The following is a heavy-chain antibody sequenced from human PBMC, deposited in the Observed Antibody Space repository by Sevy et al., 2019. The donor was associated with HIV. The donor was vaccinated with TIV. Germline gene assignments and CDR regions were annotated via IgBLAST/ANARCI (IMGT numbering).Heavy chain of an antibody. CDR2: IYSGGNT. J-gene: IGHJ6*02. D-gene: IGHD3-3*01. V-gene: IGHV3-53*01. CDR3: ARGMILEGSGYGMDV. CDR1: GFIVSSNY. Sequence: GGSLRLSCAVSGFIVSSNYMTWVRQAPGKGLEWVSVIYSGGNTFYADSVRGRFTISRDNSKNTLYLQMNSRRAEDTAVYYWARGMILEGSGYGMDVWGQGTTVTVSS.